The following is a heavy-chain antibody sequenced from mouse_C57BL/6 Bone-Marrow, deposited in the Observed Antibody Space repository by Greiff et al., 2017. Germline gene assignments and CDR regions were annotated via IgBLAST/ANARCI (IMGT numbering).Heavy chain of an antibody. J-gene: IGHJ4*01. Sequence: EVHLVESGGGLVKPGGSLKLSCAASGFTFSSYAMSWVRQTPEKRLEWVATISDGGSYTYYPDNVKGRFTISRDNAQNNLYLQMSHLKSEDTAMYYCASFQGAMDYWGQGTSVTVSS. CDR1: GFTFSSYA. V-gene: IGHV5-4*01. CDR3: ASFQGAMDY. CDR2: ISDGGSYT.